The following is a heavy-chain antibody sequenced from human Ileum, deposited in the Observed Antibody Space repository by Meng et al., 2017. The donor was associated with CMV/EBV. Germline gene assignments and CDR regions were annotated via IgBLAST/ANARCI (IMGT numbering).Heavy chain of an antibody. D-gene: IGHD6-13*01. Sequence: QVRLQASGPGLVKPSETLSLTCTVSRGSISSDYWSWIRQPVGKGLEWIGRIYTSGSTNYNPSLKSRVTMSVDTSKTQFSLKLSSVTAADTAVYYCARGPYSSSWSSFDYWGQGTLVTVSS. CDR3: ARGPYSSSWSSFDY. CDR2: IYTSGST. CDR1: RGSISSDY. J-gene: IGHJ4*02. V-gene: IGHV4-4*07.